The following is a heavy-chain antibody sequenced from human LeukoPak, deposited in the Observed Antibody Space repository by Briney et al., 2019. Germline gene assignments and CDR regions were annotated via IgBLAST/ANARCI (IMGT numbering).Heavy chain of an antibody. CDR3: ARQATAMVTRDAFDI. CDR2: IYPGDSDT. Sequence: GESLKISCKGSGYSFTSYWIGWVRQMPGKGLEWMGIIYPGDSDTRYSPSFQGQVTISADKSISTAYLQWSSLKASDTAMYYCARQATAMVTRDAFDIWGQGTMVTVSS. CDR1: GYSFTSYW. V-gene: IGHV5-51*01. J-gene: IGHJ3*02. D-gene: IGHD5-18*01.